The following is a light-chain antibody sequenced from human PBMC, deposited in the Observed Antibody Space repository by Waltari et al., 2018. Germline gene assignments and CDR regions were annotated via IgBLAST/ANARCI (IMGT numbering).Light chain of an antibody. CDR2: AAS. J-gene: IGKJ1*01. V-gene: IGKV3-20*01. Sequence: EIVLTQSPGTLSLSPGERATLSCRASQRVRSGHLAWFQQKPGQGPRLLIDAASSRATALPDRFTGSGSGTDFALTIGRLEPEDSAVYYCQQYGSSPWTFGQGTKVEIK. CDR3: QQYGSSPWT. CDR1: QRVRSGH.